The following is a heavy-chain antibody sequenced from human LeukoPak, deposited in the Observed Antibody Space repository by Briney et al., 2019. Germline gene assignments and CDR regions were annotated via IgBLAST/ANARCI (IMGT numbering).Heavy chain of an antibody. CDR2: INPNSGGT. Sequence: AXVKVSCKASGYTFTGYYMHWVRQAPGQGVEWMGWINPNSGGTKYAQKFQGRVTVTRDTSISTAYMELSRLRSDDTAVYYCARDRRPAAGTPYFDSCGQGTLVTVSS. D-gene: IGHD6-13*01. CDR1: GYTFTGYY. CDR3: ARDRRPAAGTPYFDS. V-gene: IGHV1-2*02. J-gene: IGHJ4*02.